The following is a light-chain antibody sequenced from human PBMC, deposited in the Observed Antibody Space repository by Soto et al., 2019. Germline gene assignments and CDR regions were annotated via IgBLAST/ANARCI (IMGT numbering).Light chain of an antibody. CDR3: SSYAVYNTVV. CDR2: EVS. V-gene: IGLV2-8*01. Sequence: QSVLTQPPSASGSPGQSVTISCTGTSSDVGGSNFVSWYRQHPGKAPKLMIYEVSKWPSGVPDRFSGSKSGNTASLTVSGLQAEDEADYYCSSYAVYNTVVFGGGTKLTVL. J-gene: IGLJ3*02. CDR1: SSDVGGSNF.